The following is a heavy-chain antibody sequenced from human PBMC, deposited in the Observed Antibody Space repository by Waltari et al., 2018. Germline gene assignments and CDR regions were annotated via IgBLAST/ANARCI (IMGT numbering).Heavy chain of an antibody. CDR1: GFTVSSNY. CDR3: ARERGDYGIDY. V-gene: IGHV3-53*01. J-gene: IGHJ4*02. Sequence: EVQLVESGGGLIQPGGSLRLSCAASGFTVSSNYMSWVRQAPGKGLGWVLVIYSGGSTYYADSVKGRFTISRDNSKNTLYLQMNSRRAEDTAVYYCARERGDYGIDYWGQGTLVTVSS. D-gene: IGHD4-17*01. CDR2: IYSGGST.